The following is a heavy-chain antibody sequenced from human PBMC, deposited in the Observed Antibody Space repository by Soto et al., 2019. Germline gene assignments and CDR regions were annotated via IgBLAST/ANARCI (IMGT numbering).Heavy chain of an antibody. V-gene: IGHV3-7*04. Sequence: GGSLRLSCTASGFSFSSYWMSWVRQAPGKGLEWVANIKQDGSEKYYVDSVKGRFTISRDNAKNSLYLRMNSLTAEDTAVYYCARGSGSYFRRVVGAFDIWGQGTMVTVSS. CDR1: GFSFSSYW. D-gene: IGHD3-10*01. CDR3: ARGSGSYFRRVVGAFDI. J-gene: IGHJ3*02. CDR2: IKQDGSEK.